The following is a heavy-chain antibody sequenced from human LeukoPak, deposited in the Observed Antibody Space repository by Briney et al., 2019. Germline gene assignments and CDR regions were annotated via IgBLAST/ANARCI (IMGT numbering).Heavy chain of an antibody. CDR1: GGSFSGSY. CDR2: INHSGST. V-gene: IGHV4-34*01. J-gene: IGHJ5*02. Sequence: PETLSLTPAVYGGSFSGSYWSWIRQPPRKGLEWIGEINHSGSTNYNPSLKSRVTISVDTSKNQFSLKLSSVTAADTAVYYCARGQGYDFWSGYYTHWFDPWGQGTLVTVSS. CDR3: ARGQGYDFWSGYYTHWFDP. D-gene: IGHD3-3*01.